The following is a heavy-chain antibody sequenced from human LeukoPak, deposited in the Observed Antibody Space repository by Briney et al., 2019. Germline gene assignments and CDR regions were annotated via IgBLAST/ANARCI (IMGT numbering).Heavy chain of an antibody. CDR2: VYQSGTT. Sequence: SETLSLTCTVSGFSISSGHYWGWVRQPPGAGLEWIGSVYQSGTTYYNPSLKSRVTTSVDMSRNQFSLRLRPVTAADTAVYYCARIFIRNGYSSYFDCWGQGTLVTVSS. J-gene: IGHJ4*02. D-gene: IGHD5-18*01. V-gene: IGHV4-38-2*02. CDR1: GFSISSGHY. CDR3: ARIFIRNGYSSYFDC.